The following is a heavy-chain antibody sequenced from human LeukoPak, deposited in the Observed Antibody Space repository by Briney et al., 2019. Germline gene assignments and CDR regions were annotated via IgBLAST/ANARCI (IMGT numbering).Heavy chain of an antibody. CDR1: GFTFSTYW. CDR2: INSDGRTT. V-gene: IGHV3-74*01. J-gene: IGHJ6*02. Sequence: QPGGSLRLSCATTGFTFSTYWMHWVRQTPGKELEWVARINSDGRTTVYADSVRGRFAISRDNAKNTLYLQMNSLRAEDTAVYYCTSDSPDYGMDVWGQGTTVIVSS. CDR3: TSDSPDYGMDV.